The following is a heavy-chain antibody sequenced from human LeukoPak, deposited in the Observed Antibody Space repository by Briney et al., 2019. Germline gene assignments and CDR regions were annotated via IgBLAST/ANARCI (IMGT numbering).Heavy chain of an antibody. V-gene: IGHV1-69*02. Sequence: SVKVSCKASGGTFSSYTISWVRQAPGQGLERMGRIIPILGIANYAQKFQGRVTITADKSTSTAYMELSSLRSEDTAVYYCARHPAKTEDFDYWGQGTLVTVSS. CDR2: IIPILGIA. D-gene: IGHD2-15*01. CDR3: ARHPAKTEDFDY. J-gene: IGHJ4*02. CDR1: GGTFSSYT.